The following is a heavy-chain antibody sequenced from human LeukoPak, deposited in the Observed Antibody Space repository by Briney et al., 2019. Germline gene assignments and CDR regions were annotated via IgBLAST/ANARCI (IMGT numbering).Heavy chain of an antibody. J-gene: IGHJ4*02. CDR3: AKDRQWLVLYHFDY. CDR1: GFTFSSYW. V-gene: IGHV3-74*01. D-gene: IGHD6-19*01. Sequence: GGSLRLSCAASGFTFSSYWMHWVRQAPGKGLVWVSRVSSDGSSTSYADSVKGRFTISRDNSKNTLYLQMNSPRAEDTAVYYCAKDRQWLVLYHFDYWGQGTLVTVSS. CDR2: VSSDGSST.